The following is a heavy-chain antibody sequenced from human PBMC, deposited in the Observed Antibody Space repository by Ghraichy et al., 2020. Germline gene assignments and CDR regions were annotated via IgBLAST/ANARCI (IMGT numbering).Heavy chain of an antibody. J-gene: IGHJ6*02. D-gene: IGHD3-9*01. CDR1: GFSLSTSGMS. Sequence: SGPTVKPTQTLTLTCTFSGFSLSTSGMSVSWIRQPPGKALEWLARIDWDGDKYYSTSLKTRLTISKDTSKNLVVLTMTNMDPADTATYYCARIRYDILTGYYKGYGMDVWGQGTTVTVSS. V-gene: IGHV2-70*11. CDR2: IDWDGDK. CDR3: ARIRYDILTGYYKGYGMDV.